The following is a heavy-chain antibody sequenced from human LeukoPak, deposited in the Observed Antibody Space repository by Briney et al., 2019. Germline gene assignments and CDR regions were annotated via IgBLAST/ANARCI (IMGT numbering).Heavy chain of an antibody. D-gene: IGHD2-15*01. CDR2: INYSGTT. Sequence: SETLSLTCSISGASITSGTYFWTWVRQPPGKGLEWIGGINYSGTTYYTASLKSRVTISVDTSKTQYSLSLTLVTAADTAVYFCARLETVSGANYFDHWGQGALVTVSS. J-gene: IGHJ4*02. CDR1: GASITSGTYF. CDR3: ARLETVSGANYFDH. V-gene: IGHV4-39*01.